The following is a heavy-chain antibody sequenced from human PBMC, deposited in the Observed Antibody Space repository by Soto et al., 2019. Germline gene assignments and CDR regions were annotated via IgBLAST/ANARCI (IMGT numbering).Heavy chain of an antibody. Sequence: GGSLRLSCAASGFSVRTNYMSWVRQAPGKGLEWVSVFESGGSIYYADSVKGRFIISRDYARNTVDLQLNSLRADDTAVYYCARAGVTPDFFDYWRQGTLVTVSS. D-gene: IGHD2-21*02. J-gene: IGHJ4*02. V-gene: IGHV3-53*01. CDR3: ARAGVTPDFFDY. CDR2: FESGGSI. CDR1: GFSVRTNY.